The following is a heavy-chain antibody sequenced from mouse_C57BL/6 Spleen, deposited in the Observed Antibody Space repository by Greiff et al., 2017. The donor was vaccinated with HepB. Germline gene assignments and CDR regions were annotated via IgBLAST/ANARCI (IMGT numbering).Heavy chain of an antibody. V-gene: IGHV3-6*01. J-gene: IGHJ4*01. D-gene: IGHD1-1*01. CDR2: ISYDGSN. Sequence: EVQLQQSGPGLVKPSQSLSLTCSVTGYSITSGYYWHWIRQFPGNKLEWMGYISYDGSNNYNPSLKNRISITRDTSKNQFFLKLNSVTTEDTATYYCAREGSSYAMDYWGQGTSVTVSS. CDR3: AREGSSYAMDY. CDR1: GYSITSGYY.